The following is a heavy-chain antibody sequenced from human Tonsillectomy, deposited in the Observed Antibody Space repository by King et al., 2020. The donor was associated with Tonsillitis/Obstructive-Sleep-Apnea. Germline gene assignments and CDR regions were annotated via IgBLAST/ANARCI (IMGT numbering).Heavy chain of an antibody. Sequence: QLVQSGGGLVKPGGSLRLSCAASGFTFSDYCMSWIRQAPGKGLEWVSYISSSGSTIYYADSVKGRFTISRDNAKNSLYLQMNSLRAEDTAVYYCASTGGEDYVFDYYYYMDVWGKGTTVTVSS. D-gene: IGHD3-16*01. J-gene: IGHJ6*03. CDR3: ASTGGEDYVFDYYYYMDV. CDR2: ISSSGSTI. V-gene: IGHV3-11*01. CDR1: GFTFSDYC.